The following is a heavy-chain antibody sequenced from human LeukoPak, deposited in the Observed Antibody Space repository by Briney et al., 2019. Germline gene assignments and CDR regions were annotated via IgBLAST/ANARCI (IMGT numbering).Heavy chain of an antibody. V-gene: IGHV4-59*11. CDR3: ARAVVPADEKNWFDS. CDR1: GGSLTAHY. J-gene: IGHJ5*01. Sequence: MSSETLSLTCTVSGGSLTAHYWSWIRQPPGKELEWIGFIYYSGRTQYNPSLKSRVTVSVDTSKTHFSLRLSSVTAADAAVYYCARAVVPADEKNWFDSWGQGIWVTVSS. D-gene: IGHD2-2*01. CDR2: IYYSGRT.